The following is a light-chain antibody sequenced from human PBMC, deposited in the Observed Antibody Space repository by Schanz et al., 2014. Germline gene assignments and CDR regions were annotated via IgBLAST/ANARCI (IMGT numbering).Light chain of an antibody. CDR1: SSDIGAYNF. J-gene: IGLJ3*02. Sequence: QSALTQPRSVSGSPGQSVTISCTGTSSDIGAYNFVSWYQQHPGKAPKLMIYDVSKRPSGVPDRFSGSKSGNTASLTISGLQAEDEADYFCATWDGSFGVFGGGTKLTVL. CDR2: DVS. V-gene: IGLV2-11*01. CDR3: ATWDGSFGV.